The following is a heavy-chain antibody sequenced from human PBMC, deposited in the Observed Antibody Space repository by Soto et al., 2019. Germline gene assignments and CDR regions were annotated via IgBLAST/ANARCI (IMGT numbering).Heavy chain of an antibody. CDR2: IYHSGST. CDR1: GGSISSSNW. J-gene: IGHJ6*02. CDR3: ARGVVRGVTPGKMDD. D-gene: IGHD3-10*01. Sequence: QVQLQESGPGLVKPSGTLSLTCAVSGGSISSSNWWSWVRQPPGKGLEWIGEIYHSGSTNYNPSLESLLNLSGDRSKNQFSLKLSPVTAANTGVYYCARGVVRGVTPGKMDDWGLVTTVTVSS. V-gene: IGHV4-4*02.